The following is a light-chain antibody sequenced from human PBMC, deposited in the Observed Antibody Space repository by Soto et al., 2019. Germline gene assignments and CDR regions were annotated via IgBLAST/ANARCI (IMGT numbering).Light chain of an antibody. V-gene: IGLV1-44*01. J-gene: IGLJ2*01. CDR2: SND. CDR1: TSNIGINT. CDR3: AVWDDSLNGVV. Sequence: HSVLTQPPSASGTPGQRVTISCSGSTSNIGINTVTWYQQLPGTAPKLLIYSNDRRPSGVPDRFSGSKSGTSASLAISGLQPDFEADYYCAVWDDSLNGVVFGGGTKLTVL.